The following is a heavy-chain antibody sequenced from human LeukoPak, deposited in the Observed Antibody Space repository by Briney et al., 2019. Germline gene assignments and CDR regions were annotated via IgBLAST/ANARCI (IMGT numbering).Heavy chain of an antibody. D-gene: IGHD3-9*01. CDR1: GGSISGHY. J-gene: IGHJ4*02. V-gene: IGHV4-59*11. Sequence: SETLSLTCTVSGGSISGHYWSWIRQPPGKGLEWIGYIHYGGNTDYNPSLQSRVSMLVDTPRNQFSLRLTSVTAADTAVYYCARRGPGYPYYFDYCGQGALVTVSS. CDR3: ARRGPGYPYYFDY. CDR2: IHYGGNT.